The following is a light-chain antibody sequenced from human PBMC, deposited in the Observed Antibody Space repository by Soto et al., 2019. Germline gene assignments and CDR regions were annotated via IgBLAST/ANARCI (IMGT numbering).Light chain of an antibody. Sequence: QSALTQPRSVSGSPGQSVTISCTGTSSDVGGYNYVSWYQQHPGKDPKLMIYDVSKRPSGVPDRFSGSKSGTTASLTISVLQAEDEADYYCCSYAGSFYVFGTGTKLTVL. CDR3: CSYAGSFYV. CDR1: SSDVGGYNY. J-gene: IGLJ1*01. V-gene: IGLV2-11*01. CDR2: DVS.